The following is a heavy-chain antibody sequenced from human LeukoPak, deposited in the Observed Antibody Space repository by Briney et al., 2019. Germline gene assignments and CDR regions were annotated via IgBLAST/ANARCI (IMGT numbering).Heavy chain of an antibody. V-gene: IGHV3-9*01. CDR1: GFTFDDYA. J-gene: IGHJ3*02. CDR3: ARDRSITILGVVIRGAFDI. CDR2: ISWNSGSI. D-gene: IGHD3-3*01. Sequence: PGGSLRLSCAASGFTFDDYAMHWVRQAPGKGLEWVSGISWNSGSIGYVDSVKGRFTISRDNAKNSLYLQMNSLRAEDTAVYYCARDRSITILGVVIRGAFDIWGQGTMVTVSS.